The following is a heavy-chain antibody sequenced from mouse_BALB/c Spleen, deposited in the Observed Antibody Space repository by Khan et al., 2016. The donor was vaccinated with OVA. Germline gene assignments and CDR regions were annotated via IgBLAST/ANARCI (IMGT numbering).Heavy chain of an antibody. CDR2: INTYTGEP. D-gene: IGHD2-14*01. CDR3: ARVGYNGTMDC. V-gene: IGHV9-3-1*01. CDR1: GFTFTNYG. Sequence: QIQLVQSGPELKKPGETVQISCKASGFTFTNYGMNWVKQAPGKGLKWMGWINTYTGEPTFADDFKGRFAFSLETSASTAYLQINSLKYEDTATYVCARVGYNGTMDCWGQGTSVTVSS. J-gene: IGHJ4*01.